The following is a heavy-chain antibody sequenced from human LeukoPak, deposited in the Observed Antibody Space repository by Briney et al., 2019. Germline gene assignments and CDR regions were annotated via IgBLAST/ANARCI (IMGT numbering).Heavy chain of an antibody. J-gene: IGHJ4*02. V-gene: IGHV3-30*18. CDR3: AKGSSSGTVDY. D-gene: IGHD3-22*01. Sequence: GGSLRLSCAASGFTFSNYDMHWVRQAPGKGLEWVAFISYDGTNKYYADSVKGRFTFSRDNSKYTLYLQMNSLRAEDTAVYYCAKGSSSGTVDYWGQGTLVTVSS. CDR1: GFTFSNYD. CDR2: ISYDGTNK.